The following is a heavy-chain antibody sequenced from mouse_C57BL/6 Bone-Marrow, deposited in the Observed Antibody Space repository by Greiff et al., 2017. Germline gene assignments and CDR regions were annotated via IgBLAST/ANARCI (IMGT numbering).Heavy chain of an antibody. CDR1: GFTFSDYG. V-gene: IGHV5-17*01. Sequence: DVKLVESGGGLVKPGGSLKLSCAASGFTFSDYGMHWVRQAPEKGLEWVAYISSGSSTIYYADTVKGRFTISRDNAKNTLFLQMTSLRSEDTAMYYCARPHYGSSYYFGYWGQGTTLTVSS. D-gene: IGHD1-1*01. CDR2: ISSGSSTI. J-gene: IGHJ2*01. CDR3: ARPHYGSSYYFGY.